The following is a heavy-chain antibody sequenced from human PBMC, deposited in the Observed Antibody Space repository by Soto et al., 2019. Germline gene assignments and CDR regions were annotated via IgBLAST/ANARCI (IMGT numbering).Heavy chain of an antibody. Sequence: GASVKVSCKASGYTFTSYGISWVRQAPGQGLEWMGWISAYNGNTNYAQKLQGRVTMTTDTSTSTAYMELRSLRSDDTAVYYCARDWVDDYGDYNARYGMDVWGQGTTVTVSS. CDR3: ARDWVDDYGDYNARYGMDV. V-gene: IGHV1-18*01. CDR1: GYTFTSYG. CDR2: ISAYNGNT. D-gene: IGHD4-17*01. J-gene: IGHJ6*02.